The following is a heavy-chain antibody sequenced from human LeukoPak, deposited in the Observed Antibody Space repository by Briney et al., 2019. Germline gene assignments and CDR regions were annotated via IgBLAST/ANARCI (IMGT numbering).Heavy chain of an antibody. Sequence: ASVKVSCKASGYTFTSYGISWVRQAPGQGLEWMGWISAYNGNTNYAQKLQGRVTMTTDTSTSTAYMELRSLRLGATAVYYCARDFALGETRYFDLWGRGTLVTVSS. V-gene: IGHV1-18*01. CDR2: ISAYNGNT. CDR1: GYTFTSYG. CDR3: ARDFALGETRYFDL. J-gene: IGHJ2*01. D-gene: IGHD3-10*01.